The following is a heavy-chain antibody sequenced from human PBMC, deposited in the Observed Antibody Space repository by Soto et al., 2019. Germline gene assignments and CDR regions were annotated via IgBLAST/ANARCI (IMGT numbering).Heavy chain of an antibody. J-gene: IGHJ6*03. CDR1: GFTFTTYP. V-gene: IGHV3-23*01. CDR2: ISGSGGNT. CDR3: AKNWDVVVIPSAPPYYMGV. D-gene: IGHD2-2*01. Sequence: EVQVLESGGGLVQPGGSLRLSCAASGFTFTTYPMTWVRQAPGKGLEWVAGISGSGGNTYYADSVKGRLTISRDNSKNTVYLQMNSLRAEDTAVYYCAKNWDVVVIPSAPPYYMGVWGKGTTVIVSS.